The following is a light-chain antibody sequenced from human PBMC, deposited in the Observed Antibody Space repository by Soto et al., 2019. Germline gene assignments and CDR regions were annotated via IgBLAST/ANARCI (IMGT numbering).Light chain of an antibody. J-gene: IGLJ1*01. CDR1: LLSKQY. V-gene: IGLV3-25*02. CDR3: QSADSNGIHV. Sequence: SYELTQPPSVSVSPGQTATITCSRDLLSKQYAYWYQRKPGQAPVLIIYRDTERPSGIPERFSASTSGTTVTLTISGVQAEDEGDYYCQSADSNGIHVFGTGTKVTVL. CDR2: RDT.